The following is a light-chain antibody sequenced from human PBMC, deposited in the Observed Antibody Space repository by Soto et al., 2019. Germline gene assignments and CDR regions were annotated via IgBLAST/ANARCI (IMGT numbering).Light chain of an antibody. J-gene: IGKJ3*01. CDR1: QGISSA. CDR2: DAS. Sequence: AIQLTKSPPSLSASVGDRVTITCRASQGISSALAWYQQKPGKAPKVLMYDASSMESGVPSRFSGSGSGTDFTLTISSLQPEDFATYYCQQFNSEPFTFGPGTKVDIK. CDR3: QQFNSEPFT. V-gene: IGKV1-13*02.